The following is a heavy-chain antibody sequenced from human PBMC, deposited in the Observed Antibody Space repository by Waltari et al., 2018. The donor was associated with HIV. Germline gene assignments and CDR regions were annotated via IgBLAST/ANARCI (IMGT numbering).Heavy chain of an antibody. D-gene: IGHD1-26*01. V-gene: IGHV1-2*02. CDR2: INSKSGGI. J-gene: IGHJ4*02. CDR1: GSTFSGYY. Sequence: QVQLVQSGADVKKPGASVKVSCKASGSTFSGYYFHWVRQAPGQGLQWMGWINSKSGGINYAQKFQGRLSLTRDTSISTVYMELTRLTSDDTAVYYCARSLYSGSSHIDHWGQGSLVSVSS. CDR3: ARSLYSGSSHIDH.